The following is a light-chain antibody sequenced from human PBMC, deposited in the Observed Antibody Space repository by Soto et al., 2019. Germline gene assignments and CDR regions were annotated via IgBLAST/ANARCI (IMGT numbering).Light chain of an antibody. J-gene: IGKJ1*01. CDR3: HQRQSWPRT. CDR2: LTS. CDR1: QAVNTR. Sequence: EIVLTQSPGTLSLSPGERATLSCRASQAVNTRLAWYQHKPGQAPRLLIYLTSNRATGIPARFSGSGSGTDFTLTISSLEPEDSAVYYCHQRQSWPRTFGQGNKV. V-gene: IGKV3-11*01.